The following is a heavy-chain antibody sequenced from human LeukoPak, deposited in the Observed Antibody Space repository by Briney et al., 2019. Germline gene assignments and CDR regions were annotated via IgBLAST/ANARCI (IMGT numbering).Heavy chain of an antibody. J-gene: IGHJ4*02. CDR1: GGPITEYY. V-gene: IGHV4-59*01. CDR2: IYHTGST. Sequence: PSETLSLTCSVSGGPITEYYWSWIRQPPGKGLEWIGYIYHTGSTNYSPSLKSRVTMAVDASRNQCSLKLVSVTAAGTAVYYCARDRGTTGYYYLDSWGQGILVSVSS. CDR3: ARDRGTTGYYYLDS. D-gene: IGHD1-26*01.